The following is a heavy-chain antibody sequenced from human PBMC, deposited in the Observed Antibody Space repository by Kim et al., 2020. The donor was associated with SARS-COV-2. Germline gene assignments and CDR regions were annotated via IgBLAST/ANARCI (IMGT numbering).Heavy chain of an antibody. CDR3: ARGGILETYFDY. Sequence: NYAQKFQGRVTRTRDTSISTDYMELSRLRSDDTAVYYCARGGILETYFDYWGQGTLVTVSS. D-gene: IGHD3-16*01. J-gene: IGHJ4*02. V-gene: IGHV1-2*02.